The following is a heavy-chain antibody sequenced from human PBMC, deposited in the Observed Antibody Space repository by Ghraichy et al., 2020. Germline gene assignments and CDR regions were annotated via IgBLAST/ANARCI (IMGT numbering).Heavy chain of an antibody. V-gene: IGHV3-21*01. CDR1: GFTFSHYS. CDR3: ARDTGAVAGYNWFDP. CDR2: ISGSTTYI. Sequence: GGSLRLSCAASGFTFSHYSMNWVRQAPGKGLEWVSSISGSTTYIYYADSVKGRFTISRDNAKNSLYLQMNSLRAEDTAVYYCARDTGAVAGYNWFDPWGQGTLVTVSS. D-gene: IGHD6-19*01. J-gene: IGHJ5*02.